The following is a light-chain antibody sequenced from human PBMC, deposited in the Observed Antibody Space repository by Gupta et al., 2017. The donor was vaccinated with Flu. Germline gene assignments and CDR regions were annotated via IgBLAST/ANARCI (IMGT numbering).Light chain of an antibody. CDR1: RDINSD. V-gene: IGKV3-15*01. CDR2: GAS. CDR3: QQYNRWPPYT. J-gene: IGKJ3*01. Sequence: EVVMTQSPDTLSVSPGERATLSCRASRDINSDLAWYQQKPGQAPRLLIHGASTRATGILARFSGSGFGTEYTLTISSLQSEDFAIYYCQQYNRWPPYTFGPGTTVEIK.